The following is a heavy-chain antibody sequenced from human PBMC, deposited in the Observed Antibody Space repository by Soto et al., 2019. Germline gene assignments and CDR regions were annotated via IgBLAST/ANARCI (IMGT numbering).Heavy chain of an antibody. Sequence: PGGSLRLSCAASGFTFSSYSMNWVRQAPGKGLEWVSSISSSSSYIYYADSVKGRFTISRDNAKNSLYLQTNSLRAEDTAVYYCARDPARQVSYDFWSGYPPRFAGHNWFDPWGQGTLVTVSS. J-gene: IGHJ5*02. V-gene: IGHV3-21*01. CDR3: ARDPARQVSYDFWSGYPPRFAGHNWFDP. CDR1: GFTFSSYS. D-gene: IGHD3-3*01. CDR2: ISSSSSYI.